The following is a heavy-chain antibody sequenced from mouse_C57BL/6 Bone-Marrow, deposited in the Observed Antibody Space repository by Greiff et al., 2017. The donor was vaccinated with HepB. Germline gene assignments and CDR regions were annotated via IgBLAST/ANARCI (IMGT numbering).Heavy chain of an antibody. J-gene: IGHJ2*01. Sequence: EVQLQQSGAELVRPGASVKLSCTASGFNIKDDYMHWVKQRPEQGLEWIGWIDPENGDTEYASKFQGKATITADTSSNTAYLQLSSLTSEDTAVYYCTTGQLRLPFDYWGQGTTLTVSS. CDR2: IDPENGDT. CDR1: GFNIKDDY. CDR3: TTGQLRLPFDY. D-gene: IGHD3-2*02. V-gene: IGHV14-4*01.